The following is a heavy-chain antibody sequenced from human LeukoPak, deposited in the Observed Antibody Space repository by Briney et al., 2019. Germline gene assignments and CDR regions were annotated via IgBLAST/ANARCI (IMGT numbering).Heavy chain of an antibody. CDR2: INPSGGST. D-gene: IGHD3-22*01. V-gene: IGHV1-46*01. Sequence: ASVKVSFKASGYTFTSYYMHWVRQAPGQGLEWMGIINPSGGSTSYAQKFQGRVTMTRDMSTSTVYMELSSLRSEDTAVYYCARDGYYYDDSGPVVYWGQGTLVTVSS. CDR3: ARDGYYYDDSGPVVY. CDR1: GYTFTSYY. J-gene: IGHJ4*02.